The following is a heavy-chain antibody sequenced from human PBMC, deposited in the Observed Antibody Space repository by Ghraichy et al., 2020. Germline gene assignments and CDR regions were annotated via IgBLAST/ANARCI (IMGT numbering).Heavy chain of an antibody. V-gene: IGHV4-39*01. CDR2: IYYSGST. J-gene: IGHJ5*02. CDR1: GGSISSSSYY. CDR3: ARRDLGNNWFDP. Sequence: SQTLSLTCTVSGGSISSSSYYWGWIRQPPGKGLEWIGSIYYSGSTYYNPSLKSRVTISVDTSKNQFSLKLSSVTAADTAVYYCARRDLGNNWFDPWGQGTLVTVSS. D-gene: IGHD1-14*01.